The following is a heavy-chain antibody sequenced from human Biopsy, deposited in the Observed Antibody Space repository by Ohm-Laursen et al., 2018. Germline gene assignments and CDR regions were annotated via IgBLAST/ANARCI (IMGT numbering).Heavy chain of an antibody. CDR2: ISDRGTT. Sequence: SETLSLTWAVSGGSISSYYWMWIRQPPRKGLEWIGHISDRGTTNYNPSLRGRVTISVDTSKKQFSLKLSSVTAADTAVFFCARLYRLDDYWNDDPPDAFDVWGQGTMVTVSS. V-gene: IGHV4-59*01. CDR3: ARLYRLDDYWNDDPPDAFDV. CDR1: GGSISSYY. J-gene: IGHJ3*01. D-gene: IGHD3-3*01.